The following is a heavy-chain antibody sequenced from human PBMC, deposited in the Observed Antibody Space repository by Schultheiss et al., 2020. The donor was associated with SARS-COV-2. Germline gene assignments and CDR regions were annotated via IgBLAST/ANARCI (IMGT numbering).Heavy chain of an antibody. V-gene: IGHV1-2*06. CDR2: INPNSGGT. Sequence: GESLKISCKASGYTFTGYYMHWVRQAPGQGLEWMGRINPNSGGTNYAQKFQGRVTMTRDTSISTAYMELSRLRSDDTAVYYCARPPLTYSSSWYTAQGDFDYWGQGTLVTVSS. J-gene: IGHJ4*02. CDR3: ARPPLTYSSSWYTAQGDFDY. CDR1: GYTFTGYY. D-gene: IGHD6-13*01.